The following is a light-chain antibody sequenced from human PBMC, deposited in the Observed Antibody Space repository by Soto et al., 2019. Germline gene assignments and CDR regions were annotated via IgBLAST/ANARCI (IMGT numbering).Light chain of an antibody. V-gene: IGKV1-39*01. CDR2: AAS. Sequence: DIQMTQSPSSLSASVGGRVTITCRASQSISNYLNWYRQKPGKSPKLLIYAASSLQSGVPSRFSGSGSGTDFNLTINSLQPEDFATYFCQQSSTTPLTVGGGTKVDIK. J-gene: IGKJ4*01. CDR3: QQSSTTPLT. CDR1: QSISNY.